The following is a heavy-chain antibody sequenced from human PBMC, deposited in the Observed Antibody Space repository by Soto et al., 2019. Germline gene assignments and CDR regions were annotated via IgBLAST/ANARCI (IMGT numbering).Heavy chain of an antibody. J-gene: IGHJ3*01. CDR1: GGSISSYY. D-gene: IGHD4-17*01. Sequence: SETLSLTCTVSGGSISSYYWSWIRQPPGKGLEWIGYIYYSGSTNYNPSLKSRVTISVDTSKNQFSLKLSSVTAADTAVYYCARERTTVNKGDALDFWGQGTMVTV. CDR2: IYYSGST. V-gene: IGHV4-59*01. CDR3: ARERTTVNKGDALDF.